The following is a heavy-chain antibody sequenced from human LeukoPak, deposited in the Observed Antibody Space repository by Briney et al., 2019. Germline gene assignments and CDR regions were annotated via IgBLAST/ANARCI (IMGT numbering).Heavy chain of an antibody. CDR1: GYSFTSYW. CDR2: IYPGDSDT. CDR3: ARQYYDFWSGYYTAFDY. D-gene: IGHD3-3*01. Sequence: GEPLKISCKGSGYSFTSYWIGWVRQMPGKGLEWMGIIYPGDSDTRYSPSFQGQVTISADKSISTAYLQWSSLKASDTAMYYCARQYYDFWSGYYTAFDYWGQGTLVTVSS. V-gene: IGHV5-51*01. J-gene: IGHJ4*02.